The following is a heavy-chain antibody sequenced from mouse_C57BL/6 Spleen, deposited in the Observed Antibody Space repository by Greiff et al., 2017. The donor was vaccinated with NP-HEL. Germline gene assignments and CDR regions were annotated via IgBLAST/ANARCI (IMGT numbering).Heavy chain of an antibody. CDR3: TEGDYGSFDY. J-gene: IGHJ2*01. Sequence: VQLVESGAELVRPGASVTLSCKASGYTFTDYEMHWVKQTPVHGLEWIGAIDPETGGTAYNQKFKGKAILTADKSSSTAYMELRSLTSEDSAVYYCTEGDYGSFDYWGQGTTLTVSS. CDR1: GYTFTDYE. D-gene: IGHD1-1*01. V-gene: IGHV1-15*01. CDR2: IDPETGGT.